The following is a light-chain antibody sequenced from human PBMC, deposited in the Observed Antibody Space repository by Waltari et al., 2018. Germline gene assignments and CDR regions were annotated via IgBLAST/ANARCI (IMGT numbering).Light chain of an antibody. J-gene: IGKJ2*01. V-gene: IGKV1-16*01. CDR3: QQYDDYPFT. CDR1: QGINNY. CDR2: FAS. Sequence: DIQMTQSPSSLSASLGERVTINCRASQGINNYLAWFQQKPGKAPKPLIYFASNLQNGVPSRFRGTGSGTDFTLPISSLQAYDFATYFCQQYDDYPFTFGQGTRLEIK.